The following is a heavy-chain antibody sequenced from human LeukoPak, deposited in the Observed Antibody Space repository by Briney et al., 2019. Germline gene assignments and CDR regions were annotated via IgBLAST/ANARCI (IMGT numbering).Heavy chain of an antibody. CDR3: ARDLSDYYGSGSLDY. CDR1: GFTFSSYG. Sequence: GGSLRLSCAASGFTFSSYGMHWVRQAPCQGLEWVAVIWYDGSNKYYADSVKGRFTISRDNSKNTLYLQMNSLRAEDTAVYYCARDLSDYYGSGSLDYWGQGTLVTVSS. J-gene: IGHJ4*02. D-gene: IGHD3-10*01. CDR2: IWYDGSNK. V-gene: IGHV3-33*01.